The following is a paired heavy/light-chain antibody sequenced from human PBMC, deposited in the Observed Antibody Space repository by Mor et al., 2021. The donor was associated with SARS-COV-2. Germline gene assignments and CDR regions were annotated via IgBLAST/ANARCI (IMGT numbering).Heavy chain of an antibody. CDR3: AKDLRGSWSFDY. CDR1: GFTFSSYG. CDR2: ISYSVSNK. D-gene: IGHD6-13*01. V-gene: IGHV3-30*18. J-gene: IGHJ4*02. Sequence: QVQLVESGGGVVQPGGSLRLSCAASGFTFSSYGMHWVRQAPGKGLEWVAMISYSVSNKNYADSVKARFTISRDNSKNTVYLQMNSLRVEDTAVYYCAKDLRGSWSFDYWGQGTLVTVSS.
Light chain of an antibody. CDR3: ISYTNSNTWV. CDR1: SSDVGGYNY. Sequence: QSALTQPASVSGSPGQSITISCTGTSSDVGGYNYVSWYQQHPGKAPKLMIYEVSNRPSGVSNRFSGSKSGNTASLTISGLQAEDEADYYCISYTNSNTWVFGGGTKLTVL. J-gene: IGLJ3*02. V-gene: IGLV2-14*01. CDR2: EVS.